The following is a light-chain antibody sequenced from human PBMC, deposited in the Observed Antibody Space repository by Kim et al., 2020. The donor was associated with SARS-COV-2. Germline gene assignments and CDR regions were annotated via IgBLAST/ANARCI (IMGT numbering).Light chain of an antibody. V-gene: IGKV1-5*03. CDR1: QSISTW. J-gene: IGKJ2*03. Sequence: DIQMTQSHSTLSASVGDRVTITCRASQSISTWLAWYQQKPGKAPKLLIYKASTLESGVPSRFSGSGSGTEFTLTISSLQPDDFATYYCQQFSSYSYSFGQGTKLEI. CDR2: KAS. CDR3: QQFSSYSYS.